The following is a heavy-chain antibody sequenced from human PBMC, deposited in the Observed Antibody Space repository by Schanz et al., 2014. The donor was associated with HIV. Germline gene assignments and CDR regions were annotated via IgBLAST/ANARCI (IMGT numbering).Heavy chain of an antibody. J-gene: IGHJ3*01. CDR1: GSTFPDID. D-gene: IGHD2-21*01. V-gene: IGHV1-8*01. CDR2: INPKSGNT. Sequence: QVRLAQSGAEVKRPGALVTVSCSAVGSTFPDIDINWVRRAAGQGLEWMAWINPKSGNTGYAQRFEGRVGVSMSSCERTIYMELSGMTSEDTAVYYCTRAGLWYNAGDCYGCAFDVWGPGTAVTVSS. CDR3: TRAGLWYNAGDCYGCAFDV.